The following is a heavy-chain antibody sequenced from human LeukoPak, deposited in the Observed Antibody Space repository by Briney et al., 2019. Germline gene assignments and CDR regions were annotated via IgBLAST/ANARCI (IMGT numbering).Heavy chain of an antibody. Sequence: SEALSLTCTVSGGSISSYYWSWIRQPPGKGLEWIGYIYYSGSTNYNPSLKSRVTISVDTSKNQFSLKLSSVTAADTAVYYCASLYDYVWGSYRNKVDIWGQGTMVTVSS. CDR1: GGSISSYY. J-gene: IGHJ3*02. D-gene: IGHD3-16*02. CDR3: ASLYDYVWGSYRNKVDI. V-gene: IGHV4-59*08. CDR2: IYYSGST.